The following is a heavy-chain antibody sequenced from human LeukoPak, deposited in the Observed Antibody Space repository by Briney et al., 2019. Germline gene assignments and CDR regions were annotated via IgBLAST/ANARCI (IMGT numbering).Heavy chain of an antibody. CDR3: ARTTSLTASGYDY. D-gene: IGHD4-17*01. CDR2: INPNTGDR. J-gene: IGHJ4*02. CDR1: GYTFTNYH. V-gene: IGHV1-8*03. Sequence: ASVMVSCKASGYTFTNYHINWVRQAPGQGLEWMGWINPNTGDRGYAQKFQGRVSITSDTSISTAYMELGSPRSEDTAVYFCARTTSLTASGYDYWGQGTLVTVSS.